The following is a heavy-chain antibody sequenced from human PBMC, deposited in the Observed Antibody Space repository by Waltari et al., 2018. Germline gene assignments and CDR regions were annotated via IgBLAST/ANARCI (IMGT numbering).Heavy chain of an antibody. J-gene: IGHJ4*02. CDR3: ARGTYYYDSSGYYLAY. Sequence: QVQLVQSGAEVKKPGSSVKVSCKASGGTFSSYAISWVLPAPGQGLEWMGGIIPIFGTANYAQKFQGRVTITADESTSTAYMELSSLRSEDTAVYYCARGTYYYDSSGYYLAYWGQGTLVTVSS. D-gene: IGHD3-22*01. CDR2: IIPIFGTA. CDR1: GGTFSSYA. V-gene: IGHV1-69*12.